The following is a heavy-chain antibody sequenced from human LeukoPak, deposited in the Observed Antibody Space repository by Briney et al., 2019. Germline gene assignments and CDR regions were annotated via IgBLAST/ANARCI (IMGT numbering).Heavy chain of an antibody. CDR1: GDSISSSGYY. CDR2: IYYSGTT. J-gene: IGHJ4*02. D-gene: IGHD6-19*01. Sequence: SETLSLTCTVSGDSISSSGYYWGWIRQPPGKGLEWIGSIYYSGTTYYNPSLKSRVTISVDTSKNQFSLKLSSVTAADTAVYYCARDPAVAGHFDYWGQGTLVTVSS. V-gene: IGHV4-39*07. CDR3: ARDPAVAGHFDY.